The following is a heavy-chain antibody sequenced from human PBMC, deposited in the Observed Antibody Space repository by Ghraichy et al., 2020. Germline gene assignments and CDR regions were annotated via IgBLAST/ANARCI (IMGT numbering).Heavy chain of an antibody. CDR1: GFTFSSYG. Sequence: GGSLRLSCAASGFTFSSYGMHWVRQAPGKGLKWVAVISYDGSNKYYADSVKGRFTISRDNSKNTLYLQMNSLRDEDTAVYYCAKDRVTYGDYSRTFDYWGQGTLVTVSS. V-gene: IGHV3-30*18. CDR3: AKDRVTYGDYSRTFDY. J-gene: IGHJ4*02. D-gene: IGHD4-17*01. CDR2: ISYDGSNK.